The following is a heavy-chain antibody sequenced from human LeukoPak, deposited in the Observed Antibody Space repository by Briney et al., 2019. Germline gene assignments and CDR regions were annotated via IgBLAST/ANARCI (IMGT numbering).Heavy chain of an antibody. D-gene: IGHD6-6*01. CDR1: GGTFSSYA. J-gene: IGHJ4*02. Sequence: GASVKVSCKASGGTFSSYAISWVRQAPGQGLEWMGWISAYNGNTNYAQKLQGRVTMTTDTSTSTAYMELRSLRSDDTAVYYCARDLMSSSPVRSGYWGQGTLVTVSS. CDR3: ARDLMSSSPVRSGY. CDR2: ISAYNGNT. V-gene: IGHV1-18*01.